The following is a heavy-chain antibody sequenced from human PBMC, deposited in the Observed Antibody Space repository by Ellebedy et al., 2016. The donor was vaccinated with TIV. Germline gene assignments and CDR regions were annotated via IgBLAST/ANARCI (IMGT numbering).Heavy chain of an antibody. CDR2: INAGNGNT. J-gene: IGHJ4*02. D-gene: IGHD1-14*01. Sequence: AASVKVSCKASGYTFTSYAMHWVRQAPGQRLEWMGWINAGNGNTKYSQKFQGRVTITRDTSASTAYMELSSLRSEDTAVYYCARERVTGYFDYWGQGTLVTVSS. CDR3: ARERVTGYFDY. V-gene: IGHV1-3*01. CDR1: GYTFTSYA.